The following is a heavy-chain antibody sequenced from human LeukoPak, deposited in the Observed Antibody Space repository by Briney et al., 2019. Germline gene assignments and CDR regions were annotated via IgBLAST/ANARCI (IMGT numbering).Heavy chain of an antibody. CDR3: ARDGAIAVAVIGAFDI. V-gene: IGHV4-59*01. CDR2: IYYSGST. J-gene: IGHJ3*02. CDR1: GVSISSYY. Sequence: SETLSLTCTVSGVSISSYYWSWIRQPPGKGLEWIGYIYYSGSTNYNPSLKSRVTISVDTSKNQFSLKLSSVTAADTAVYYCARDGAIAVAVIGAFDIWGQGTMVTVSS. D-gene: IGHD6-19*01.